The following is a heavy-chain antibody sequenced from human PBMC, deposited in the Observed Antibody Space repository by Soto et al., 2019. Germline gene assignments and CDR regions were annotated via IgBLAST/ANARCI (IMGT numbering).Heavy chain of an antibody. Sequence: SVKVSCKASGGTFSSYAISWVRQAPGQGLEWMGGIIPIFGTVNYAQRFQGRVTITADESTSTAYMELSSLRSEDTAVYYCAREITPLTSFDLWGRGTLVTVSS. CDR1: GGTFSSYA. V-gene: IGHV1-69*13. CDR2: IIPIFGTV. D-gene: IGHD1-20*01. CDR3: AREITPLTSFDL. J-gene: IGHJ2*01.